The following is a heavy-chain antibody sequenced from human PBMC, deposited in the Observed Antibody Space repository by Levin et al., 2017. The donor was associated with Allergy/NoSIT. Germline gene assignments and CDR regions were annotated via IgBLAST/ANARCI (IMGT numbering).Heavy chain of an antibody. V-gene: IGHV3-11*01. J-gene: IGHJ4*02. CDR1: GFTFSDYY. CDR2: ISSSGSTI. CDR3: ARYMITFGGVIAPGRYYFDY. D-gene: IGHD3-16*02. Sequence: KSGGSLRLSCAASGFTFSDYYMSWIRQAPGKGLEWVSYISSSGSTIYYADSVKGRFTISRDNAKNSLYLQMNSLRAEDTAVYYCARYMITFGGVIAPGRYYFDYWGQGTLVTVSS.